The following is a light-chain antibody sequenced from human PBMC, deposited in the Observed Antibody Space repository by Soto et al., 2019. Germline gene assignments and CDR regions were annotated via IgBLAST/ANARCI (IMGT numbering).Light chain of an antibody. Sequence: EIVLTQSPGTLSLSPGERATLSCRASQSVSSSYVAWYQQKPGQAPRLLIYGASSRATGIPDRFSGSGSGTDFTLTISRLEPEDFAVYYCQQQGFGQGTRLEIK. J-gene: IGKJ5*01. CDR1: QSVSSSY. CDR3: QQQG. V-gene: IGKV3-20*01. CDR2: GAS.